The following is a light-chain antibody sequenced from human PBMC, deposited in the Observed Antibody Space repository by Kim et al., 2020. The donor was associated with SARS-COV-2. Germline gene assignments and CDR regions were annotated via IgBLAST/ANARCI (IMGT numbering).Light chain of an antibody. J-gene: IGKJ2*01. CDR3: QQYMNWPPYT. CDR2: DTS. V-gene: IGKV3-15*01. Sequence: VAPGESASRSLRASQSVGSHLAWYQHKPGQAPRLLIFDTSKRATGVPARFSGSGSGTLFTLTISDLQSEDFAFYYCQQYMNWPPYTFGQGTKLEI. CDR1: QSVGSH.